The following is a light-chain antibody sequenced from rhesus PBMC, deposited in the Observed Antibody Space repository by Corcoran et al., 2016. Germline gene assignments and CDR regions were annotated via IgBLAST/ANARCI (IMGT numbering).Light chain of an antibody. Sequence: DIQMTQSPSSLSASVGDKVTITCRASQGISSWLAWYQQKPGKAPKLLIYKASSLETGVPSRFSGSGSGTDYTLPISSLQPEDIATDYCQQYNNSPLTFGGGTKVEIK. J-gene: IGKJ4*01. V-gene: IGKV1-69*01. CDR3: QQYNNSPLT. CDR1: QGISSW. CDR2: KAS.